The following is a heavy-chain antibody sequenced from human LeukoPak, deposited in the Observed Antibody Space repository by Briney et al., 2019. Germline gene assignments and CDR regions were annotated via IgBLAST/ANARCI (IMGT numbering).Heavy chain of an antibody. CDR3: AREEIITMVRGVKPFDY. D-gene: IGHD3-10*01. CDR2: ISAYNSNT. CDR1: GYTFTSYG. V-gene: IGHV1-18*01. J-gene: IGHJ4*02. Sequence: ASVKVSCKASGYTFTSYGISWVRQAPGQGLEWMGWISAYNSNTNYAQKLQGRVTMTTDTSTSTAYMELSSLRSEDTAVYYCAREEIITMVRGVKPFDYWGQGTLVTVSS.